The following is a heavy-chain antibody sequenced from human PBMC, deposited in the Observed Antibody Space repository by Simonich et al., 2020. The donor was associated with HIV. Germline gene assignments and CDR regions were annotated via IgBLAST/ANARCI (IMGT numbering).Heavy chain of an antibody. V-gene: IGHV4-34*01. CDR2: INHRART. Sequence: QVQLQQWGAGLLKPSETLSLTCAVYGGSFSGYHWSWIRQPPGKGREWIGDINHRARTNYHPSRKMRVTISVDASNNQFSLKLSSVTAADTAVYYCVRGPVVVLVATPQSYYYMDVWGKGTTVTVSS. CDR1: GGSFSGYH. D-gene: IGHD2-15*01. CDR3: VRGPVVVLVATPQSYYYMDV. J-gene: IGHJ6*03.